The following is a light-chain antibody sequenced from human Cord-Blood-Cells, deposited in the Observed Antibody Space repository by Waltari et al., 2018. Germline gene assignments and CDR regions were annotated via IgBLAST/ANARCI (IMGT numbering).Light chain of an antibody. J-gene: IGKJ4*01. CDR3: QQRSNWPLT. CDR1: QSVSSY. Sequence: ELVLPQYPATLSLSRGQRATPSCRASQSVSSYLAWYQQKPGQAPRLLIYDASNRATGIPARFSGSGSGTDFTLTISSLEPEDFAVYYCQQRSNWPLTFGGGTKVEIK. CDR2: DAS. V-gene: IGKV3-11*01.